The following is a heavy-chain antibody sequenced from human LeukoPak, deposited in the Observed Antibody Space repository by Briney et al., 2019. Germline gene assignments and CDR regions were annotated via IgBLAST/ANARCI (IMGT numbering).Heavy chain of an antibody. Sequence: GGSLRLSCAASGFTFNDHAMYWVRQAPGKGLEWVSGNWNSDNIGYAGSVKGRFTISRDDAKNSLFLQMNSLRTEDTALYYCARASYYYDTTGLGAVDIWGQGTVVTVSS. D-gene: IGHD3-22*01. CDR1: GFTFNDHA. CDR3: ARASYYYDTTGLGAVDI. J-gene: IGHJ3*02. CDR2: NWNSDNI. V-gene: IGHV3-9*01.